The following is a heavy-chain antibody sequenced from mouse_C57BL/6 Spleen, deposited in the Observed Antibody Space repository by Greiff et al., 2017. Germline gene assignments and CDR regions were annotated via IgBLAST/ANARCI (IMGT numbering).Heavy chain of an antibody. CDR2: IYPGDGDT. CDR3: ARRGYPDFDY. CDR1: GYAFSSSW. J-gene: IGHJ2*01. Sequence: VQLQQSGPELVKPGASVKISCKASGYAFSSSWMNWVKQRPGKGLEWIGRIYPGDGDTNYNGKFKGKDTLTADKSSSTAYMQLSSLTSEDSAVYFCARRGYPDFDYWGQGTTLTVSS. V-gene: IGHV1-82*01.